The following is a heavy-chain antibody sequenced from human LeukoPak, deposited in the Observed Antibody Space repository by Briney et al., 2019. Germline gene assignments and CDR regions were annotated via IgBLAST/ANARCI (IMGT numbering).Heavy chain of an antibody. CDR2: IYYSGRT. CDR1: GGSISSGGNY. Sequence: PSETLSLTCTVSGGSISSGGNYWSWIRQHPGKDLEWIGYIYYSGRTFYNPSLKSRVTISVDTSKNQFSLRLTSVTAADTAVYYCARAPIYNEHADWFDPWGQGTLVTVSS. D-gene: IGHD5-24*01. CDR3: ARAPIYNEHADWFDP. V-gene: IGHV4-31*03. J-gene: IGHJ5*02.